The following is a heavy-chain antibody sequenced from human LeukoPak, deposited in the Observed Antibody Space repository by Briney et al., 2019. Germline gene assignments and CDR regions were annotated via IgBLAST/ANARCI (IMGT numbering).Heavy chain of an antibody. CDR2: IVVGSGNT. CDR3: ARDLVGASIFDY. D-gene: IGHD1-26*01. J-gene: IGHJ4*02. V-gene: IGHV1-58*02. CDR1: GFTFTSSA. Sequence: GASVKVPCKASGFTFTSSAMQWVRQARGQRLEWIGWIVVGSGNTNYAQKFQERVTITRDMSTSTAYMELSSLRSEDTAVYYCARDLVGASIFDYWGQGALVTVSS.